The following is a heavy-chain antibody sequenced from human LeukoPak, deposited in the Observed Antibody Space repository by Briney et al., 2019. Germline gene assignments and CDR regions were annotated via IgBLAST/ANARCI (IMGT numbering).Heavy chain of an antibody. CDR1: GFTFSSYG. Sequence: PGGSLRLSCAAPGFTFSSYGMHWVRQAPGKGLEWVAVISYDGSNKYYADSVKGRFTISRDNAKNTLYLQMNSLRAEDTAVYYCVRTYSIGWSTGIFDIWGQGTMVTVSS. CDR2: ISYDGSNK. V-gene: IGHV3-30*03. J-gene: IGHJ3*02. CDR3: VRTYSIGWSTGIFDI. D-gene: IGHD6-19*01.